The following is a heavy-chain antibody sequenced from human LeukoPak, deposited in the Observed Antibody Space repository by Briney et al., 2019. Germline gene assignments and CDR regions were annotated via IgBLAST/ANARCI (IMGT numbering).Heavy chain of an antibody. D-gene: IGHD1-26*01. CDR3: ARHSVPTYSGSYFSVFDI. CDR2: ISSTSSTI. V-gene: IGHV3-48*01. J-gene: IGHJ3*02. Sequence: PGGSLRLSCEASGFTFSNYKINWVRQAPGKGLEWVSYISSTSSTIYYADSVKGRFTISRDNAKNSLYLQMHSLRAEDTAVYYCARHSVPTYSGSYFSVFDIWGQGTMVSVSS. CDR1: GFTFSNYK.